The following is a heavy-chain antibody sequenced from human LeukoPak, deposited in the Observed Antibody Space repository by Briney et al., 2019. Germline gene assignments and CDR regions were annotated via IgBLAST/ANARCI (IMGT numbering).Heavy chain of an antibody. D-gene: IGHD3/OR15-3a*01. J-gene: IGHJ6*03. CDR3: ASCGLTYYYYMDV. Sequence: SVKVSCKVSGYTLTELSMHWVRQAPGKGLEWMGGIIPIFGTANYAQKFQGRVTITTDESTSTAYMELSSLRSEDTAVYYCASCGLTYYYYMDVWGKGTTVTVSS. CDR2: IIPIFGTA. CDR1: GYTLTELS. V-gene: IGHV1-69*05.